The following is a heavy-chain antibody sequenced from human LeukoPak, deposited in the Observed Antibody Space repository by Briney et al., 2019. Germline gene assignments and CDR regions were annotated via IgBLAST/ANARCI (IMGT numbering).Heavy chain of an antibody. Sequence: SSETLSLTCIDSGGSITSDYWGGVWQPAGKGLEWIGRIYTTGRTDHHPSLNSRLTMSVDTSKNQFSLNLSSVTAADTAVYYCERVGYIGSSWLFDYWGQGALVIVSS. V-gene: IGHV4-4*07. CDR1: GGSITSDY. CDR3: ERVGYIGSSWLFDY. CDR2: IYTTGRT. D-gene: IGHD1-26*01. J-gene: IGHJ4*02.